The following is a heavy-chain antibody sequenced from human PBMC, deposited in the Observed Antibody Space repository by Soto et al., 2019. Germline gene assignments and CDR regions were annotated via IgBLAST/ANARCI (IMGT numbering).Heavy chain of an antibody. CDR2: ISYDGSNK. CDR3: ASSIAAADYYYYGMEV. J-gene: IGHJ6*02. Sequence: LRLSCAASGFTFSNYDMHWVRQAPGKGLEWVAVISYDGSNKYYADSVKGQFTISRDNSKNTLYLQMNSLRAEDTAVYYCASSIAAADYYYYGMEVWGQGTKVTVSS. CDR1: GFTFSNYD. D-gene: IGHD6-13*01. V-gene: IGHV3-30*03.